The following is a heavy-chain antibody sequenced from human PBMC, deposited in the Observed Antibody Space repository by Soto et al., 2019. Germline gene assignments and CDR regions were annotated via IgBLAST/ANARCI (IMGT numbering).Heavy chain of an antibody. CDR1: EGSFSGYY. D-gene: IGHD1-1*01. V-gene: IGHV4-34*01. CDR3: ARTRATPASRNLDY. J-gene: IGHJ4*02. Sequence: SETLSLTCEVYEGSFSGYYWSWVRQSPGKGLEWIGEINPTGGTNYNPSLKSRVTISVDTSKDQFSLQLSSVTAADTAVYYCARTRATPASRNLDYWGQGTLVTVSS. CDR2: INPTGGT.